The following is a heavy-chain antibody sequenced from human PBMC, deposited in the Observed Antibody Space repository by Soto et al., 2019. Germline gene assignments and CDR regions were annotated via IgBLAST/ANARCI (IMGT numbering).Heavy chain of an antibody. CDR1: GGSISSYY. J-gene: IGHJ2*01. Sequence: QVQLQESGPGLVKPSETLSLTCTVSGGSISSYYWSWIRQPPGKGLEWIGYIYYSGSTNYNPSLKSRVIISADPYKNQYSLKLTSVTAADTAVYYCARFNWYFDLWGRSTPVTVSS. CDR3: ARFNWYFDL. V-gene: IGHV4-59*08. CDR2: IYYSGST.